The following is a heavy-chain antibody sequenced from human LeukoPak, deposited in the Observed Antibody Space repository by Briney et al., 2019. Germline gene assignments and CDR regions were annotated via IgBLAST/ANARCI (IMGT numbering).Heavy chain of an antibody. Sequence: SETLSLTCTVSGDSVSSYYWSWIRQPPGKGLEWIGYIYYSGSTNYNPSLKSRVTISVDTSKNQFSLKLSSVTAADTAVYYCARVWQDLVIAAAGTSAPWFDPWGQGTLVTVSS. V-gene: IGHV4-59*02. CDR3: ARVWQDLVIAAAGTSAPWFDP. D-gene: IGHD6-13*01. J-gene: IGHJ5*02. CDR1: GDSVSSYY. CDR2: IYYSGST.